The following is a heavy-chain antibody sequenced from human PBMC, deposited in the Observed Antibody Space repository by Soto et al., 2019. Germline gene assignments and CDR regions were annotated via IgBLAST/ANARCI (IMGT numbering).Heavy chain of an antibody. CDR2: ISYDGSNK. CDR1: GFTFSSYA. D-gene: IGHD4-17*01. V-gene: IGHV3-30*04. J-gene: IGHJ4*02. Sequence: GGSLRLSCAASGFTFSSYAMHWVRQAPGKGLEWVAVISYDGSNKYYADSVKGRFTISRDNSKNTLYLQMNSLRAEDTAVYYCARERNDYGGNSGFDYWGQGTLVTVSS. CDR3: ARERNDYGGNSGFDY.